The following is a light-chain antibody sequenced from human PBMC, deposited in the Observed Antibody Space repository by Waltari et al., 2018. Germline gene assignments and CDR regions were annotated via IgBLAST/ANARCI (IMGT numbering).Light chain of an antibody. CDR3: QVWDSNNDHAFWV. J-gene: IGLJ3*02. CDR1: NIGIRS. V-gene: IGLV3-21*04. CDR2: SDT. Sequence: SYVLTQPPSVSVAPGETASIACGGNNIGIRSVHWYQQKPGQAPVLVIYSDTDRPSGIPERFSGSNSGNTATLTISMVEAGDEADYYCQVWDSNNDHAFWVFGGGTNLTVL.